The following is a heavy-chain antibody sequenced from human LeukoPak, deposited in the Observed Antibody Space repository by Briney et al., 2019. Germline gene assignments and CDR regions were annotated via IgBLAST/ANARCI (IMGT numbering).Heavy chain of an antibody. V-gene: IGHV4-59*11. CDR1: GVSISSHY. D-gene: IGHD6-13*01. CDR3: ARCSSSWYGIYDAFDI. J-gene: IGHJ3*02. CDR2: IYYSGST. Sequence: SETLSLTCTVSGVSISSHYWSWLRQPPGKGLEWIGYIYYSGSTNYNPSLKSRVTISVDTSKNQFSLKLSSVTAADTAVYYCARCSSSWYGIYDAFDIWGQGTMVTVSS.